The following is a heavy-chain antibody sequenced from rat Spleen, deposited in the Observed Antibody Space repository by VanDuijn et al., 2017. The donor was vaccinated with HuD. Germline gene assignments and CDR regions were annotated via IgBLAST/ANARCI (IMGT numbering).Heavy chain of an antibody. CDR1: GFTFSNYY. J-gene: IGHJ2*01. CDR3: ARHEYYDGYSDY. CDR2: ISTSGSRT. D-gene: IGHD1-12*03. V-gene: IGHV5-25*01. Sequence: EVQLVESGGGLVQPGRSLKLSCAASGFTFSNYYMAWVRQTPKKGLEWVATISTSGSRTYYPDSVKGRFTIARDNAKSSLYLQMTSLKSEDTATYYYARHEYYDGYSDYWGQGITVTVSS.